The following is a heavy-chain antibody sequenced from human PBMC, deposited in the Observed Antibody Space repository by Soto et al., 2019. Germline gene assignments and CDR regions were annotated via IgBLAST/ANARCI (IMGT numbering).Heavy chain of an antibody. J-gene: IGHJ4*02. CDR1: GFTFSSYG. CDR3: ARDPRGYYDSSGFPVDY. Sequence: GGSLRLSCAASGFTFSSYGMHWVRQAPGKGLEWVAVIWYDGSNKYYADSVKGRFTISRDNSKNTLYLQMNSLRAEDTAVYYCARDPRGYYDSSGFPVDYWGQGTLVTVSS. D-gene: IGHD3-22*01. V-gene: IGHV3-33*01. CDR2: IWYDGSNK.